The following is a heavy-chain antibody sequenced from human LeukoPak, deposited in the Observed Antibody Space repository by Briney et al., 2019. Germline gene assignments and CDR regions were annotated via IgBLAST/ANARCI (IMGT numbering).Heavy chain of an antibody. J-gene: IGHJ3*02. CDR2: ISGSGGST. Sequence: GGSLRLSCAASGFTFSNYAMSWVRQAPGKGLEWVSGISGSGGSTYYADSVKGRFTISRDNSKNTLYLQMNSLGAEDTAEYYCAKGSSSYYFAFDIWGQGTMVTVSS. V-gene: IGHV3-23*01. CDR1: GFTFSNYA. D-gene: IGHD6-13*01. CDR3: AKGSSSYYFAFDI.